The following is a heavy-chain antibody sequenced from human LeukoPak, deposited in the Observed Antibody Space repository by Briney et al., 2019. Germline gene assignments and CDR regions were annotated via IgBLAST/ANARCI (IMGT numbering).Heavy chain of an antibody. J-gene: IGHJ4*02. D-gene: IGHD6-19*01. Sequence: PGGSLRLSCAASGFTFSSYGMHWVRQAPGKGLEWVAVISYDGSNKYYADSVKGRFTISRDNSKNTLYLQMNSLRAEDTAVYYCARGPSGWYADYWGQGTLVTVSS. CDR1: GFTFSSYG. CDR3: ARGPSGWYADY. V-gene: IGHV3-30*03. CDR2: ISYDGSNK.